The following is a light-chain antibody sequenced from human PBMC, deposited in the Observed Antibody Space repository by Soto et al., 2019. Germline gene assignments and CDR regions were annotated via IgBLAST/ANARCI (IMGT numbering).Light chain of an antibody. CDR1: QSLLHRNGYNY. J-gene: IGKJ4*01. CDR2: LGS. V-gene: IGKV2-28*01. CDR3: MQALETPLT. Sequence: DIVMTQSPLSLPVTPGEPASISCRSSQSLLHRNGYNYLGWYLQKPGQYPQVLIYLGSKRACGVPDRFSAGGSGTDFTLEISRVEDEDVGVYYCMQALETPLTFGGGTKVEIK.